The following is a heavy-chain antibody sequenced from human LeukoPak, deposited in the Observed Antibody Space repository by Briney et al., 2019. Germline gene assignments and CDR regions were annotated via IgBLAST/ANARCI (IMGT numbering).Heavy chain of an antibody. Sequence: GGSLRLSCAASGFTFSTYWMHWVRQAPGKGLVWVSRINSDGSTTTYADSVKGRFTISRDNAKNTLYLEMNSLRTEDAAMYYCAKESGKFDYWGQGTLVAVSS. CDR3: AKESGKFDY. CDR2: INSDGSTT. J-gene: IGHJ4*02. V-gene: IGHV3-74*01. CDR1: GFTFSTYW.